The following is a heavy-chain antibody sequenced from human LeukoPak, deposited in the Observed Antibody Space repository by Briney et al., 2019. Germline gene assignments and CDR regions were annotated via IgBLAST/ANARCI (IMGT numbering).Heavy chain of an antibody. CDR2: MNPNSGNT. CDR1: GYTFTIYD. D-gene: IGHD3-3*01. CDR3: ARVGTRDSRFLEWSPYYYYYYGMDV. Sequence: ASVSVSCKASGYTFTIYDINWVRQAPGQGLGWMGWMNPNSGNTGYTQKFQGRVTMTRNTSISTAYMELSSLRSEDTAVYYCARVGTRDSRFLEWSPYYYYYYGMDVWGQGTTVTVSS. J-gene: IGHJ6*02. V-gene: IGHV1-8*01.